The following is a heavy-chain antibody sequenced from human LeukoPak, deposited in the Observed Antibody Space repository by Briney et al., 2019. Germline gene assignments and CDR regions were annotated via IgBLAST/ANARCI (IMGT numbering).Heavy chain of an antibody. CDR2: IYDRGPA. J-gene: IGHJ5*02. D-gene: IGHD3-10*01. V-gene: IGHV4-30-2*01. CDR3: ARSRQASGLFSS. CDR1: GYAIISGGFS. Sequence: PSQTLSLTCTVSGYAIISGGFSWDWIRQPPGKGLEWIGCIYDRGPAHYNPSLKSRFTISVDRPKNQFFLNVTSLTAADTAVYYCARSRQASGLFSSWGQGTLVVVSS.